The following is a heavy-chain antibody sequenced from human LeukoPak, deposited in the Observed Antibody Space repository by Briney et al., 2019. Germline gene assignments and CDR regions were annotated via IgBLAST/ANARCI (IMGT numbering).Heavy chain of an antibody. CDR3: AKDRIGGRFRSFYGLDV. CDR2: ISGSGGST. V-gene: IGHV3-23*01. D-gene: IGHD1-26*01. CDR1: GFTFSSYA. J-gene: IGHJ6*02. Sequence: GGSLRLSCAASGFTFSSYAMSWVRQAPGKGLEWVSAISGSGGSTFYTDSMKDRLTISRDNSKSTLYLQLNSLRVEDTAVYYCAKDRIGGRFRSFYGLDVWGQGTTVIVSS.